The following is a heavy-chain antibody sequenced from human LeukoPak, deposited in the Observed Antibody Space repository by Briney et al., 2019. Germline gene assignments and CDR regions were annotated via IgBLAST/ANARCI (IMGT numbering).Heavy chain of an antibody. CDR3: ARAACSSSPDY. Sequence: PGGSLRLSCSASGFTFSTYWMVWVRQAPGKGLLWVSHIDSDGSRTGYADPVKGRFTMSRDNAKNTLYLQMNSLRAEDTAVYFCARAACSSSPDYWGQGTLVTVSS. CDR2: IDSDGSRT. J-gene: IGHJ4*02. CDR1: GFTFSTYW. V-gene: IGHV3-74*01. D-gene: IGHD6-6*01.